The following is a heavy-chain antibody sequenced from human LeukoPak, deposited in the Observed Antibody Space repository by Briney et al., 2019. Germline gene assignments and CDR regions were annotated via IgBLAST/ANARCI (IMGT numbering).Heavy chain of an antibody. D-gene: IGHD6-19*01. CDR3: ARGSGWYFY. Sequence: SETLSFTCTVPGGSISSYYWSWIRQPPGKGLEWIGYIYYSGSTNYNPSLKSRVTISVDTSKNQFSLKLSSVTAADTAVYFCARGSGWYFYWGQGTLVTVSS. CDR1: GGSISSYY. CDR2: IYYSGST. V-gene: IGHV4-59*01. J-gene: IGHJ4*02.